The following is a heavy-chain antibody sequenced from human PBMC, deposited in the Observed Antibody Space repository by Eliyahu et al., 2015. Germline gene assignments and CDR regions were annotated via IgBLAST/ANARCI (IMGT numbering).Heavy chain of an antibody. J-gene: IGHJ4*02. D-gene: IGHD3-16*02. V-gene: IGHV3-23*01. CDR1: GFTFXXYX. CDR2: ISGSGGST. Sequence: EVQLLESGGGLVQPGGSLRLSCAXSGFTFXXYXMSWVRQAPGKGLEWVSAISGSGGSTYYADSVKGRFTISRDNSKNTLYLQMNSLRAEDTAVYYCAKYPPAFGGVIVTAFDYWGQGTLVTVSS. CDR3: AKYPPAFGGVIVTAFDY.